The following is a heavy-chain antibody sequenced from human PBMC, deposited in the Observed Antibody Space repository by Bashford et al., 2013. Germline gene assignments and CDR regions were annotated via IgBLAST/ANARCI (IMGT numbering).Heavy chain of an antibody. CDR1: GGSISSYY. D-gene: IGHD5-24*01. Sequence: RPLLYSSETLSLTCTVSGGSISSYYWSWIRQPPGKGLEWIGYIYYSGSTNYNPSLKSRVAISVDTSKNQFSLKLSSVTAADTAVYYCARGGGRWLQLHDFWGQGTLVTVSS. J-gene: IGHJ4*02. CDR2: IYYSGST. V-gene: IGHV4-59*12. CDR3: ARGGGRWLQLHDF.